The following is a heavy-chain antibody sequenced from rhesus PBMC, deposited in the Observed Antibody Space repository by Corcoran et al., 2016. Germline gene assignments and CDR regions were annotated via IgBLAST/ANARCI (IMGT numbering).Heavy chain of an antibody. CDR2: DSGSSGST. CDR3: ARFTRFGLAPI. V-gene: IGHV4-65*01. Sequence: QVQLQESGPGLVKPSETLSLTCAVSGGSVSSSNCWSWLRQPPGTGLEWSGYDSGSSGSTYYNPSHKSRVTISTDTSKNQFSRKLSSVTAADTAVYYCARFTRFGLAPIWGQGVLVTVSS. D-gene: IGHD3-3*01. J-gene: IGHJ4*01. CDR1: GGSVSSSNC.